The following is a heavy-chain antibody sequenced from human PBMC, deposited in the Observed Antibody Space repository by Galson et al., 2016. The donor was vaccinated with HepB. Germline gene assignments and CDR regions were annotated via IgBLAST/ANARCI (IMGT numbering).Heavy chain of an antibody. CDR2: IYYSGVT. CDR3: AIRSSSHYGLDV. CDR1: GGSITSSSHY. J-gene: IGHJ6*02. V-gene: IGHV4-39*01. D-gene: IGHD6-13*01. Sequence: ETLSLTCTVSGGSITSSSHYWGWIRQPPGKGLEWIGGIYYSGVTYYKPSLRSRVVISVDTSKKQFSLKLTSLTAADTAAYYCAIRSSSHYGLDVWGQGTTVTVSS.